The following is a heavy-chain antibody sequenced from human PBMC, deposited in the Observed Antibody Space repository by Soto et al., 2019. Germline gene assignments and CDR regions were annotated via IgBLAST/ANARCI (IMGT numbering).Heavy chain of an antibody. CDR1: GVSISSGDYY. CDR3: ARVGSSIAVRPGDY. Sequence: SETLSLTCTVSGVSISSGDYYWSSIRQTPGKGLEWIGCIYYSENTYYNPSLKSRVAISGDTSKNQFSLKLSSVTAADTAVYYCARVGSSIAVRPGDYWGQGTLVTVS. J-gene: IGHJ4*02. D-gene: IGHD6-6*01. V-gene: IGHV4-30-4*01. CDR2: IYYSENT.